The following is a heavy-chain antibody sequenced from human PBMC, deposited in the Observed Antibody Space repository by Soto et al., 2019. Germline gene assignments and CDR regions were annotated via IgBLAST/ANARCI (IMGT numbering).Heavy chain of an antibody. Sequence: QVQLQESGPGLVKPSQTLSLTCTVSGGSISSGGYYWSWIRQHPGKGLEWIGYIYYSGSTYYNPSLKSRVXXSXDXXKNQFSLKLSSVTAADTAVYYCARAFRQLVNYFDYWGQGTLVTVSS. D-gene: IGHD6-13*01. CDR3: ARAFRQLVNYFDY. CDR2: IYYSGST. V-gene: IGHV4-31*03. CDR1: GGSISSGGYY. J-gene: IGHJ4*02.